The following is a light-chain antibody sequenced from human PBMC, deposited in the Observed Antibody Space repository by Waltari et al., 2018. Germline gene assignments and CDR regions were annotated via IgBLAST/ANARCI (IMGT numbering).Light chain of an antibody. V-gene: IGLV2-23*02. J-gene: IGLJ2*01. CDR2: DVT. CDR3: YSYEGSSTLV. Sequence: QSALTQPASVSGSPGQSITISYTGTSSDVGGYNFVSWYQQHPGKAPNLMIYDVTKRPSGVSNRFSGSKSGNTASLTISGLQAEDEADYYCYSYEGSSTLVFGGGTKLTVL. CDR1: SSDVGGYNF.